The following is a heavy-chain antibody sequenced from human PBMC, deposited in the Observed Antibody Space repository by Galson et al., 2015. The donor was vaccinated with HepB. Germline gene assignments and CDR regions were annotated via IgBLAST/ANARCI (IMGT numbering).Heavy chain of an antibody. J-gene: IGHJ6*02. CDR2: IIPIFGTA. CDR3: ANQGVIRYFDWFILGPHYYYYYGMDV. D-gene: IGHD3-9*01. V-gene: IGHV1-69*06. CDR1: GGTFSSYA. Sequence: SVKVSCKASGGTFSSYAISWVRQAPGQGLEWMGGIIPIFGTANYAQKFQGRVTITADKSTSTAYMELSSLRSEDTAVYYCANQGVIRYFDWFILGPHYYYYYGMDVWGQGTTVTVSS.